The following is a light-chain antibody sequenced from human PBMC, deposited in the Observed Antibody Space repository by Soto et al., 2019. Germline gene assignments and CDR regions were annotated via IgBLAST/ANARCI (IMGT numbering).Light chain of an antibody. CDR3: QQSYSTPRT. CDR2: AAS. Sequence: DIQMSQSPSSLSASVGDRVTITCRASQSISTYLNWYQQKVGKAPKLLIYAASSLQRGVPSRFSGSGSGTDFTLTTSSLHPEDFATYYCQQSYSTPRTFGQGTKLEI. J-gene: IGKJ2*02. CDR1: QSISTY. V-gene: IGKV1-39*01.